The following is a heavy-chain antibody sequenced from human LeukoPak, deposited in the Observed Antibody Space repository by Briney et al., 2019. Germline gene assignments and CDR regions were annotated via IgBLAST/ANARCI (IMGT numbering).Heavy chain of an antibody. CDR3: AKSNGYGLVDI. CDR2: INHSGST. CDR1: GGSFSGYY. V-gene: IGHV4-34*01. Sequence: SETLSLTCAVYGGSFSGYYWNWIRQPPGKGLEWIGEINHSGSTNYNSSLKSRVTISVDTSKNQFSLKLSSVTAADTAVYYCAKSNGYGLVDIWGQGTMVTVSS. J-gene: IGHJ3*02. D-gene: IGHD3-10*01.